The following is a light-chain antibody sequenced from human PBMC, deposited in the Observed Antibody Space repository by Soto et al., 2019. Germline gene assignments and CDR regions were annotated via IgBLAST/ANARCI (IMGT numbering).Light chain of an antibody. CDR1: QTVSSS. CDR3: QQYYDWPPWP. J-gene: IGKJ1*01. V-gene: IGKV3-15*01. CDR2: GAS. Sequence: DIVMTQSPATLSVSPGERATLSCRASQTVSSSLAWYQQRRGQAPRLLIFGASTRAPGIPARFSASGSGTEFTLTISSLQSEDFAIYYCQQYYDWPPWPFGQGPKVEIK.